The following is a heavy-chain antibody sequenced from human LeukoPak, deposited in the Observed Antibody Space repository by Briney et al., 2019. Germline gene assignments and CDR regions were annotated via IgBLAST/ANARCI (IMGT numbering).Heavy chain of an antibody. CDR2: INHSGST. J-gene: IGHJ4*02. CDR3: ARGRRWAHY. D-gene: IGHD1-26*01. Sequence: PSETLSLTCAVYGGSFSGYYWSWIRQPPGKGLEWIGEINHSGSTNYNPSLKSRVTISVDTSKNQFSLKLSSVTAADTAVYYCARGRRWAHYWGQGTLVTVSS. V-gene: IGHV4-34*01. CDR1: GGSFSGYY.